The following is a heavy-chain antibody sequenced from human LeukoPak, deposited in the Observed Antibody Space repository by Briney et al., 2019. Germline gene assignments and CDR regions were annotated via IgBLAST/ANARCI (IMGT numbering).Heavy chain of an antibody. Sequence: PGGSLRLSCAASGFTFNDAWMNWVRQAPGKGLEWVGRIKKKTDGGTTDYAAPVKGRFTISRDDSKNTLYLQMNSLKTEDTAVYYCTTAHYYDSSGYYFYWGQGTLVTVSS. CDR3: TTAHYYDSSGYYFY. V-gene: IGHV3-15*07. CDR2: IKKKTDGGTT. CDR1: GFTFNDAW. D-gene: IGHD3-22*01. J-gene: IGHJ4*02.